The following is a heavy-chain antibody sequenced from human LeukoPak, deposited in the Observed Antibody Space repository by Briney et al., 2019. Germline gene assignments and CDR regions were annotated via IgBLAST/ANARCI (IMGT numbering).Heavy chain of an antibody. V-gene: IGHV3-30*04. CDR1: EFTLSIYA. Sequence: GGSLRLSCAASEFTLSIYAMHWVRQAPGKGLEWVALMSYDGRHIYYADSVKGRFTISRDNSKNTLYLQMNSLRAEDTAVYYCARGYCRGGSCYNWGAFDIWGQGTMVIVSS. D-gene: IGHD2-15*01. J-gene: IGHJ3*02. CDR3: ARGYCRGGSCYNWGAFDI. CDR2: MSYDGRHI.